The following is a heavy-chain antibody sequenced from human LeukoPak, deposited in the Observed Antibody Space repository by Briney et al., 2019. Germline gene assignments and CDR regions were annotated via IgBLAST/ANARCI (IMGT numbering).Heavy chain of an antibody. CDR1: GGSISNYY. D-gene: IGHD4-11*01. J-gene: IGHJ5*02. CDR2: IYNSGGT. V-gene: IGHV4-59*01. Sequence: SETLSLTCTVSGGSISNYYWSWIRQPPGKGLEWIGYIYNSGGTNYNPSLKSRVTISVDTSKNQFSLKLNSVTAADTAVYYCARGKSHSNAWGQGTLVTVSS. CDR3: ARGKSHSNA.